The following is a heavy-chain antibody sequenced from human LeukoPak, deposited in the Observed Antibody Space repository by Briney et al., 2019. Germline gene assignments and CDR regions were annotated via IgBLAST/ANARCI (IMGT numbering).Heavy chain of an antibody. V-gene: IGHV1-69*01. CDR2: VIPIFGTA. CDR1: GGTFSSYA. CDR3: ARDRLSVVAATSDAFDI. J-gene: IGHJ3*02. D-gene: IGHD2-15*01. Sequence: SVKVSCKASGGTFSSYAISWVRQAPGQGLEWMGGVIPIFGTANYAQKFQGRVTITADESTSTAYMELSSLRSEDTAVYYCARDRLSVVAATSDAFDIWGQGTMVTVSS.